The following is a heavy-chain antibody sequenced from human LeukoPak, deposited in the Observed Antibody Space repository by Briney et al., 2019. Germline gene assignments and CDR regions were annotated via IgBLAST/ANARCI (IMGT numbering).Heavy chain of an antibody. CDR1: GGSFSGYY. J-gene: IGHJ4*02. CDR2: INHSGST. Sequence: KTSETLSLTCAVYGGSFSGYYWTWIRQAPGKGLEWIGEINHSGSTNYNPSLKSRVTISVDTSKNQFSLKLSSVTAADTAVYYCARGNGPKTYFGYWGQGTLVTVSS. CDR3: ARGNGPKTYFGY. D-gene: IGHD3-10*01. V-gene: IGHV4-34*01.